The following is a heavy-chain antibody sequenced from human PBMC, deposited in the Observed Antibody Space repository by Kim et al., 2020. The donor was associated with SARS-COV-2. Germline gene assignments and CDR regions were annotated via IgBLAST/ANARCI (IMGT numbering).Heavy chain of an antibody. D-gene: IGHD2-8*01. CDR2: IYYSGST. CDR3: ARGRFTVYYYYYGMDV. V-gene: IGHV4-59*01. Sequence: SETLSLTCTVSGGSISSYYWSWIRQPPGKGLEWIGYIYYSGSTNYNPSLKSRVTISVDTSKNQFSLKLSSVTAADTAVYYCARGRFTVYYYYYGMDVWGQGTTVTVSS. CDR1: GGSISSYY. J-gene: IGHJ6*02.